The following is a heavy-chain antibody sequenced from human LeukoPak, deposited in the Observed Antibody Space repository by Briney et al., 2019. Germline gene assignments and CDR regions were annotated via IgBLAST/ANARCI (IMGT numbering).Heavy chain of an antibody. CDR3: AKYGYYDNSGYPTPVGAFDI. D-gene: IGHD3-22*01. CDR2: ISVNGDAT. Sequence: GGSLRLSCVVSGFTINNYGMTWVRQAPGRGLQWVSSISVNGDATGYADSVKGRFTISRDNSKNTLYLQMNSLRVEDTAVYYCAKYGYYDNSGYPTPVGAFDIWGQGTMVTVSS. CDR1: GFTINNYG. V-gene: IGHV3-23*01. J-gene: IGHJ3*02.